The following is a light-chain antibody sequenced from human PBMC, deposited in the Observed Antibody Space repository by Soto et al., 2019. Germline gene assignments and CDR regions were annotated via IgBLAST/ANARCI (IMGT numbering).Light chain of an antibody. V-gene: IGLV1-36*01. J-gene: IGLJ3*02. CDR2: YDD. CDR3: AIWDDNVDGWV. CDR1: NVGNKP. Sequence: QSVLTQPPSVSEAPGQRVTISCSGSNVGNKPVNWYQQLPGNAPKLLLYYDDMLSSGVSDRFSGSKSGTSASLAISGLQNDDEGDYYCAIWDDNVDGWVFGGGTKLTVL.